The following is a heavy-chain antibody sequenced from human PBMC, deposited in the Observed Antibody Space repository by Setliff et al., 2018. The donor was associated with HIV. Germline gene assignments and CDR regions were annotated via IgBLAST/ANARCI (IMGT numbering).Heavy chain of an antibody. V-gene: IGHV1-18*01. CDR3: ARDRIPSKWFFESDY. CDR2: ISPYNGNT. D-gene: IGHD3-22*01. CDR1: GYTFTNFG. Sequence: ASVKVSCKASGYTFTNFGITWVRQAPGQGLEWMGWISPYNGNTNYAPELHGRVTMTTDTSTSTASLELRSLRSDDTAVYYCARDRIPSKWFFESDYWGQGTLVTVSS. J-gene: IGHJ4*02.